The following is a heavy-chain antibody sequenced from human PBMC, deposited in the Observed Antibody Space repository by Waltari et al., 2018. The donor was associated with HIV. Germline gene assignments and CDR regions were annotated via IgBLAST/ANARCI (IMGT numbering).Heavy chain of an antibody. Sequence: QVQLQQWGTALLKPSETLAITCAVSGWSFNGYYWSWFRQPPAQGLAWGGQIDHSGTSHYNPTLKDRLTMAVDTSKNQFSLKLTSATAADTAVFYCARGVSSLIVAGTNFDYWGQGFLVTVSS. CDR1: GWSFNGYY. D-gene: IGHD5-12*01. CDR3: ARGVSSLIVAGTNFDY. V-gene: IGHV4-34*01. CDR2: IDHSGTS. J-gene: IGHJ4*02.